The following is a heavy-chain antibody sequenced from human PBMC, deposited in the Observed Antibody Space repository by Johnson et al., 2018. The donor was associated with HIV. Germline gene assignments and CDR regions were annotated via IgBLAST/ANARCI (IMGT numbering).Heavy chain of an antibody. CDR2: ISWNSDDI. J-gene: IGHJ3*01. CDR1: GFTFEDYA. V-gene: IGHV3-9*01. CDR3: AKDI. Sequence: VQLVESGGALVQPGRSLRLSCVASGFTFEDYARYWVRQAPGKCLEWVSGISWNSDDIDYADSVKGRFTISRDNAKNSLYLQMNTLRPEDTALYYCAKDIWGQGTMVTVSS.